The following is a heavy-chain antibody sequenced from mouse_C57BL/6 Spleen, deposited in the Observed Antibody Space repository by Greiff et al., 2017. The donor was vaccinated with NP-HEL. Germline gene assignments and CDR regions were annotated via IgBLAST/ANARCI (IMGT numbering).Heavy chain of an antibody. CDR1: GYSFTGYY. J-gene: IGHJ4*01. CDR3: ARSLLLDYYAMDY. CDR2: INPSTGGT. Sequence: LVESGASVKISCKASGYSFTGYYMNWVKQSPEKSLEWIGEINPSTGGTTYNQKFKAKATLTVDKSSSTAYMQLKSLTSEDSAVYYCARSLLLDYYAMDYWGQGTSVTVSS. V-gene: IGHV1-42*01. D-gene: IGHD1-1*01.